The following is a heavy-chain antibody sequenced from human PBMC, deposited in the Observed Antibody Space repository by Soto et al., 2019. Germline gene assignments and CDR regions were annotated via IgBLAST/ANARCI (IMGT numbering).Heavy chain of an antibody. CDR2: IYSSGGT. V-gene: IGHV4-31*03. CDR1: GYSMTSGGYY. CDR3: ATLLGSHQHYYFGIDV. J-gene: IGHJ6*02. D-gene: IGHD2-2*01. Sequence: QMQLQESGPELVKPSQTLSLICTVSGYSMTSGGYYWSWIRHLPGKGLEWIGYIYSSGGTQFNPSINSRVSMSVDTSKNQFSLGLSSVTAADTPVYYSATLLGSHQHYYFGIDVWGQRTTVTVSS.